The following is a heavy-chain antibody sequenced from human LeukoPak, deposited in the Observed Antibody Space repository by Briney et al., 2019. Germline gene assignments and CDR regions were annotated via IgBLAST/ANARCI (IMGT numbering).Heavy chain of an antibody. CDR2: ISSSGSTI. J-gene: IGHJ4*02. V-gene: IGHV3-48*04. Sequence: GGSLRLSCATSGFTFSAYSMNWVRQAPGKGLEWVSYISSSGSTIYYADSVKGRFTISRDNAKNSLYLQMNSLRAEDTAVYYCARDRPRDIVVVPAAIDYWGQGTLVTVSS. CDR3: ARDRPRDIVVVPAAIDY. D-gene: IGHD2-2*01. CDR1: GFTFSAYS.